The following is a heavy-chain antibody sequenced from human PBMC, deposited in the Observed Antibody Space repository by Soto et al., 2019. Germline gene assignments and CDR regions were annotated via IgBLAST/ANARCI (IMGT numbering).Heavy chain of an antibody. V-gene: IGHV1-2*04. D-gene: IGHD6-6*01. CDR3: ARDREQLVPHYYYYGMDV. J-gene: IGHJ6*02. CDR2: INTNSSGT. Sequence: ASVKVSCKASGYTFTGYYMHWVRQAPGQGLERMGWINTNSSGTNYAQKFQGWVTMTRDTSISTAYMELSRLRSDDTAVYYCARDREQLVPHYYYYGMDVWGQGTTVTVSS. CDR1: GYTFTGYY.